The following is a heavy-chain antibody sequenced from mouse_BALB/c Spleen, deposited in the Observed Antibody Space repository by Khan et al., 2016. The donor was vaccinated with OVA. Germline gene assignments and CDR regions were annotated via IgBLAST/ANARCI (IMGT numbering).Heavy chain of an antibody. CDR1: GYTFTSYW. V-gene: IGHV1-87*01. D-gene: IGHD2-3*01. CDR2: IYPGFGDP. J-gene: IGHJ1*01. Sequence: QVQLQQSGAELARPGASVKLSCKASGYTFTSYWMQWVKQRPGQGLEWIGAIYPGFGDPRYTQKFRGKATLTADKSSTTAYMQLSSLASEDSAVYYCARTGGTYDGYFGYFDVWGAGTTVTVSS. CDR3: ARTGGTYDGYFGYFDV.